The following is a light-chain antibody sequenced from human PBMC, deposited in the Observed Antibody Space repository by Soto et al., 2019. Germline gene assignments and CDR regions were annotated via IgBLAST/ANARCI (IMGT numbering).Light chain of an antibody. Sequence: EIVLTQSPGTLSLSPGERATLSCRASQSVSSSYLAWYQQKPGQAPRLLIYGASSRATGIPDRFSGSVSGTDFTLTISRLEPEDFAVYYCQQYGSSPLFTFGPGT. CDR3: QQYGSSPLFT. V-gene: IGKV3-20*01. CDR2: GAS. J-gene: IGKJ3*01. CDR1: QSVSSSY.